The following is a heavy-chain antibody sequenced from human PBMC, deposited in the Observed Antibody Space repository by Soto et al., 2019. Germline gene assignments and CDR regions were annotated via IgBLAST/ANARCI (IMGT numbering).Heavy chain of an antibody. CDR1: GGSISSGDYY. J-gene: IGHJ6*02. D-gene: IGHD3-22*01. CDR3: ARDRGNGDYDSSGYYLIWGQPYYYYGMDV. V-gene: IGHV4-30-4*01. CDR2: IYYSGST. Sequence: PSETLSLTCTVSGGSISSGDYYWSWIRQPPGKGLEWIGYIYYSGSTYYNPSLKSRVTISVDTSKNQFSLKLSSVTAADTAVYYCARDRGNGDYDSSGYYLIWGQPYYYYGMDVWGQGTTVTVSS.